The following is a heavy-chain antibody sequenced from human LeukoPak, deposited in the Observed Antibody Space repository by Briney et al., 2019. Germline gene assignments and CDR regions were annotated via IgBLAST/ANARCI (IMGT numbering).Heavy chain of an antibody. D-gene: IGHD3-10*01. Sequence: SETLSLTCTVSGGSISSYYWSWIRQPAGKGLEWIGRIYTSGSTNYNSSLKSRVTMSVDTSKNQFSLKLSSVTAADTAVYYCARDRDRYGSGSYWFDPWGQGTLVTVSS. CDR1: GGSISSYY. V-gene: IGHV4-4*07. J-gene: IGHJ5*02. CDR3: ARDRDRYGSGSYWFDP. CDR2: IYTSGST.